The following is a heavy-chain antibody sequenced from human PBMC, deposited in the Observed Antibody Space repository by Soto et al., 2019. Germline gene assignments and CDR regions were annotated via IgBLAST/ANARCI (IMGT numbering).Heavy chain of an antibody. D-gene: IGHD2-21*02. CDR2: INHSGST. V-gene: IGHV4-34*01. CDR1: GGSFSGYY. J-gene: IGHJ6*02. Sequence: SETLSLTCAVYGGSFSGYYWSWIRQPPGKGLEWIGGINHSGSTNYNPSLKSRVTISVDTSKNQFSLKLSSVTAADTAVYYCSAYCGGDCYPSYYYYGMDVWGQGTTVTVSS. CDR3: SAYCGGDCYPSYYYYGMDV.